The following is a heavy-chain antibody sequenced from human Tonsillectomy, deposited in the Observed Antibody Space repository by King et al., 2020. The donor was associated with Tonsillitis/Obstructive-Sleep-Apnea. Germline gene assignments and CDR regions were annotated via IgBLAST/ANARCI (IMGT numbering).Heavy chain of an antibody. CDR3: ARDMVLYSSSDYFDY. Sequence: QLVQSGGGVVQPGRSLRLSCAASGFTFSSYAMHWVRQAPGKGLEWVAVISYDGSNKYYAESVKGRFTISRDNSKNTLDLQMNSLRAEDTAVYYCARDMVLYSSSDYFDYWGQGTLVTVSS. J-gene: IGHJ4*02. CDR1: GFTFSSYA. CDR2: ISYDGSNK. D-gene: IGHD6-6*01. V-gene: IGHV3-30*04.